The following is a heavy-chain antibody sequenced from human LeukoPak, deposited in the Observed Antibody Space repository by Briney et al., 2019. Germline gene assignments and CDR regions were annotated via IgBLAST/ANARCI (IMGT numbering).Heavy chain of an antibody. V-gene: IGHV3-30*03. CDR2: ISYDGSNK. J-gene: IGHJ4*02. D-gene: IGHD6-6*01. CDR3: ARAESDSSSWGLDYFDY. CDR1: GFTFSSYG. Sequence: GGSLRLSCAASGFTFSSYGMHWVRQAPGKGLEWVAVISYDGSNKYYADSVKGRFTISRDNSKNTLYLQMNSLRPEDTAVYYCARAESDSSSWGLDYFDYWGQGTLVTVSS.